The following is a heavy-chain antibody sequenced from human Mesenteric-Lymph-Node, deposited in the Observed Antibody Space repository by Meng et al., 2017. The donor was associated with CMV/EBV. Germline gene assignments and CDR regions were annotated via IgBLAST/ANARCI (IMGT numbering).Heavy chain of an antibody. CDR2: IKHDGSEK. V-gene: IGHV3-7*01. J-gene: IGHJ6*02. CDR1: GFTVSSNS. Sequence: GESLKISCAASGFTVSSNSMSWVRQAPGKGLEWVASIKHDGSEKYYVDSVKGRFTVSRDNANNSLYVQMNSLRVDDTAVYYCAKGTYYYGMDVWGQGIRVTVSS. CDR3: AKGTYYYGMDV.